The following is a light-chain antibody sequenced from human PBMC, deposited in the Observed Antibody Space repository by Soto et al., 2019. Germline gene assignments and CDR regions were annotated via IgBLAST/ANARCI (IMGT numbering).Light chain of an antibody. V-gene: IGKV3-20*01. Sequence: EIVLTQSPGTLSLSPGERATLSCRASQSVSSSYLAWYQQKPGQAPRLLIYGASSRATGIPDRFSGSGSGTDFTLTISRLELEDFAVYYCQQYGSSPPLFTLAPGTKVDIK. CDR2: GAS. CDR1: QSVSSSY. J-gene: IGKJ3*01. CDR3: QQYGSSPPLFT.